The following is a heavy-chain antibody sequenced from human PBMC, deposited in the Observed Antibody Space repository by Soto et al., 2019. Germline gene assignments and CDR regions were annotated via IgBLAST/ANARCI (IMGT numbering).Heavy chain of an antibody. J-gene: IGHJ5*02. CDR1: GGTFISYA. Sequence: QVQLVQSGAEVKKPGASVKVSCKASGGTFISYAISWVRQAPGQGLAWMVGIIPIFGTANYAQKFQGSVTITADKSTSTGYRELSILRSEDTAVYYCARRGYCSGGSCYGWFDPLGQGTVVSVSS. CDR2: IIPIFGTA. V-gene: IGHV1-69*06. CDR3: ARRGYCSGGSCYGWFDP. D-gene: IGHD2-15*01.